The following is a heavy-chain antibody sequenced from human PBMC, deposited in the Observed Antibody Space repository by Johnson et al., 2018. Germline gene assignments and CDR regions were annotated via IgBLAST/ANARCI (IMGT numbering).Heavy chain of an antibody. CDR1: GFTFSSYG. Sequence: VQLVQSGGGVVQPGRSLRLSCAASGFTFSSYGMHWVRQAPGKGLEWVAVISYDGSNKYYADSVKGRFTISRDNSKNTLYLQMNSLRAEDTAVYYCAKDWGWLQSPGYYYYMDVWGKGTTVTVSS. J-gene: IGHJ6*03. V-gene: IGHV3-30*18. D-gene: IGHD5-24*01. CDR2: ISYDGSNK. CDR3: AKDWGWLQSPGYYYYMDV.